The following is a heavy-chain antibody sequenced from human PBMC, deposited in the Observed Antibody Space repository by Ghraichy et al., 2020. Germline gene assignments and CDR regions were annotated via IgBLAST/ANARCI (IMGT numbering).Heavy chain of an antibody. J-gene: IGHJ6*02. CDR3: ARASTVVRFFYFAGMDV. D-gene: IGHD4-23*01. CDR2: ITSSSSRK. CDR1: GFTFSSYS. Sequence: GGSLRLSCVGSGFTFSSYSMNWVRQSPGKCLEWVSYITSSSSRKSYADSVKGRFTISRDNAQSALHLHMSSLRDEDTATYYCARASTVVRFFYFAGMDVWGQGTTVTVSS. V-gene: IGHV3-48*02.